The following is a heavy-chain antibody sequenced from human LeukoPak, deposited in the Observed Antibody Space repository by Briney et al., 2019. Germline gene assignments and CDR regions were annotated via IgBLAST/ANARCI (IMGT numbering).Heavy chain of an antibody. V-gene: IGHV4-4*02. CDR2: TYHSGST. J-gene: IGHJ3*02. CDR3: ARDQSDLPSYDAFDI. Sequence: SETLSLTCAVSGDSISSTNWWSWVRQPPGKGLEWIGETYHSGSTNYNPSLKSRVTISVDKSKNHFSLNLYSVTAADTAVYYCARDQSDLPSYDAFDIWGQGTMVTVSS. CDR1: GDSISSTNW.